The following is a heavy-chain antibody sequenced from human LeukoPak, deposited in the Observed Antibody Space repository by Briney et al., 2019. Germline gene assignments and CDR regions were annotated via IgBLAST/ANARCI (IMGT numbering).Heavy chain of an antibody. Sequence: SETLSLTCTVSGDSISSSTYYWGWIRQPPGKGLEWIGSIYYSGSTNYNPSLKSRVTISIDTSRSHFSLRLNSATAADTAVYYCARGERLGPDFWGQGTLVTVSS. CDR2: IYYSGST. CDR1: GDSISSSTYY. V-gene: IGHV4-39*07. D-gene: IGHD1-1*01. CDR3: ARGERLGPDF. J-gene: IGHJ4*02.